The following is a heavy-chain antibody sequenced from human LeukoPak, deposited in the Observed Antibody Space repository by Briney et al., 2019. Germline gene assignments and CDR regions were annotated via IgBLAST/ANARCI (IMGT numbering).Heavy chain of an antibody. CDR1: GYTFTSYG. Sequence: GASVKVSCKASGYTFTSYGISWVRQAPGQGLEWMGWISGYNGNTNYAQKAQGRVTMTTDTATSAAYMEMRSLRSDDTAVYYCARDDNSGWYYYGMDVWGQGTTVTVSS. J-gene: IGHJ6*02. V-gene: IGHV1-18*01. CDR2: ISGYNGNT. D-gene: IGHD6-19*01. CDR3: ARDDNSGWYYYGMDV.